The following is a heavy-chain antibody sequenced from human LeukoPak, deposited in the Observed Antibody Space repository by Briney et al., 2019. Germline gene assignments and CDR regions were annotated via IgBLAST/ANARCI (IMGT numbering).Heavy chain of an antibody. CDR2: ISADGSSI. V-gene: IGHV3-43*02. J-gene: IGHJ5*02. D-gene: IGHD3-22*01. CDR1: GFTFDDYA. Sequence: GGSLRLSCAASGFTFDDYAMHWVRQSPGKGLEWVSLISADGSSIYYADSVKGRFTVSRDNTKNSLYLQMNSLRTEDTALYYCAKDWGFYDSSGYYDWFDPWGQGTLVTVSS. CDR3: AKDWGFYDSSGYYDWFDP.